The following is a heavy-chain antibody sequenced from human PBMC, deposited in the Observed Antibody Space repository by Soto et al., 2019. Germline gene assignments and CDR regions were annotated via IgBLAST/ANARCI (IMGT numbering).Heavy chain of an antibody. D-gene: IGHD5-18*01. CDR1: RFTFSNYA. V-gene: IGHV3-30*04. CDR3: ARGPIGDAAMVTNYFDY. Sequence: PGGSLRLSCAASRFTFSNYAIHWVRQAPGKGLEWVAVLSFDGNNIHYADSVKGRFTVSRDNSKNTLFLQMNSLRPEDTALYYCARGPIGDAAMVTNYFDYWGQGTLVTVSS. CDR2: LSFDGNNI. J-gene: IGHJ4*02.